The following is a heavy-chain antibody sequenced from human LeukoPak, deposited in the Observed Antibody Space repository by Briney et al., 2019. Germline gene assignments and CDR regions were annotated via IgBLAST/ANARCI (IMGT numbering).Heavy chain of an antibody. D-gene: IGHD2-21*01. CDR2: IYRSGTT. Sequence: PSETLSLTCSVSDGSISRYYCSWIRQPPGGGLEWIGYIYRSGTTNYSPSLKSRITMSMDTSKNQFSLKLTSVTAADTAVYYCVRLVVDSRGIKEVAVENWGQGTLVTVSS. CDR1: DGSISRYY. V-gene: IGHV4-59*08. J-gene: IGHJ4*02. CDR3: VRLVVDSRGIKEVAVEN.